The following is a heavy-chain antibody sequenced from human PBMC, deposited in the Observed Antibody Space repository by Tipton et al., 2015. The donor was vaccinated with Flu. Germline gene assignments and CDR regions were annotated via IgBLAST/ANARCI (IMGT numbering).Heavy chain of an antibody. J-gene: IGHJ4*02. D-gene: IGHD1-26*01. V-gene: IGHV4-59*08. Sequence: TLSLTCTVSGGPINSYYWSWIRQPPGKGLEWTGYIYYSGSTTYNPSLKSRVTISVDTSKNQFSLKLSSVTAADTAIYYCARRAPNSGTFYFDYWGQGTLVTVSS. CDR1: GGPINSYY. CDR3: ARRAPNSGTFYFDY. CDR2: IYYSGST.